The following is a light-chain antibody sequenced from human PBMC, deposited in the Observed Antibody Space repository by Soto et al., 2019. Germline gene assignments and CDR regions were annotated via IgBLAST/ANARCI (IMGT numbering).Light chain of an antibody. V-gene: IGKV3-20*01. CDR3: QQYGSSPPWT. Sequence: EIVLTQSPGTLSLSPGERSTLSCRASQSVSSRYLAWYQQRPGQAPRPLIYGASSRATGIPDRFSGSGSGTDFTLTISRLEPEDFAVYYCQQYGSSPPWTFGQGTKVDIK. CDR2: GAS. CDR1: QSVSSRY. J-gene: IGKJ1*01.